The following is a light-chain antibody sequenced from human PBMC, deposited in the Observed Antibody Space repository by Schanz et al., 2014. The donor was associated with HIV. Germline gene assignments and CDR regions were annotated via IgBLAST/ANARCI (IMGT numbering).Light chain of an antibody. Sequence: EIVLTQSPGSLSLSPGGRATLSCRASQGISTSYLAWYQQKPGQAPRLVIYGASSRATGIPDRFSASGSGADSTLTISRVEPEDYAVYYCQQYGSPPWTFGQGTKVEV. CDR2: GAS. V-gene: IGKV3-20*01. CDR1: QGISTSY. J-gene: IGKJ1*01. CDR3: QQYGSPPWT.